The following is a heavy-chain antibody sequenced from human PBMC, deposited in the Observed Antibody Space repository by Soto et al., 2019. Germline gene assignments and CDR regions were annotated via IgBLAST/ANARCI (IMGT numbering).Heavy chain of an antibody. CDR1: DFTFRNSW. CDR3: FGGNGGPQ. Sequence: PXGSLRLSCSTSDFTFRNSWINWVRQAPGKGLEWVANIKPDGGATNYVDSVKGRFTISRDNVRNSASLQMNSLRVEDTAVYFCFGGNGGPQWGQGTLVTVSS. V-gene: IGHV3-7*03. D-gene: IGHD3-16*01. J-gene: IGHJ4*02. CDR2: IKPDGGAT.